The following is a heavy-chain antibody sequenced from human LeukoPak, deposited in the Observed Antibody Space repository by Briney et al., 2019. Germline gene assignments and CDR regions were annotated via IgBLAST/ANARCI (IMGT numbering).Heavy chain of an antibody. CDR1: GGSFSGYY. CDR3: ARGLGYSNYVFDY. J-gene: IGHJ4*02. Sequence: PSETLSLTCAVYGGSFSGYYWSWIRQPPGKGLEWIGEINHSGSTNYNPSLKSRVTISVDTSKNQFPLKLSSVTAADTAVYYCARGLGYSNYVFDYWGQGTLVTVSS. D-gene: IGHD4-11*01. CDR2: INHSGST. V-gene: IGHV4-34*01.